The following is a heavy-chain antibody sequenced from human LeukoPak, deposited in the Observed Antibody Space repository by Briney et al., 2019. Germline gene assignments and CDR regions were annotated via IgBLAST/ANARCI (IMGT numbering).Heavy chain of an antibody. D-gene: IGHD5-12*01. Sequence: GGSLRLSCAASGFTSSNASMNWVRQAPGKGLEWVSSISSSSSYIYYADSVKGRFTISRDNAKNSLYLQMNSLRAEDTAVYYCAREDIVATMTFDYWGQGTLVTVSS. CDR3: AREDIVATMTFDY. V-gene: IGHV3-21*01. CDR2: ISSSSSYI. CDR1: GFTSSNAS. J-gene: IGHJ4*02.